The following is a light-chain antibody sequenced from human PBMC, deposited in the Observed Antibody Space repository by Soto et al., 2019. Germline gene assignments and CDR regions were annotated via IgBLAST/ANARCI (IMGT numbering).Light chain of an antibody. J-gene: IGLJ2*01. CDR1: SSDVGGYNY. V-gene: IGLV2-8*01. CDR3: CSYAGRNGVV. CDR2: EVS. Sequence: QSALTQPPSASGSPGQSVTISCTGTSSDVGGYNYVSWYQQHPGKAPKLMIYEVSKRPSGVPDRFSGSKSGNTASLTVSGLQAEDEADYYCCSYAGRNGVVFGGGTKLTVL.